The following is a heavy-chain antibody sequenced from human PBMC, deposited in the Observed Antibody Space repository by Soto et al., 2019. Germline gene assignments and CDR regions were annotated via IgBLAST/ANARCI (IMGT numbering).Heavy chain of an antibody. V-gene: IGHV5-51*01. CDR2: TNGGDANT. CDR3: ARRGTYSSGWDY. D-gene: IGHD6-19*01. CDR1: GYIFSSYW. J-gene: IGHJ4*02. Sequence: EVPLVQSGAEVKKPGESLKISCKGSGYIFSSYWIGWVRQMPGKGLEWMGITNGGDANTRYRPSFEGQVTISTDKSITTAYLQWSSLKASDTAMYYCARRGTYSSGWDYWGQGTLVTVSS.